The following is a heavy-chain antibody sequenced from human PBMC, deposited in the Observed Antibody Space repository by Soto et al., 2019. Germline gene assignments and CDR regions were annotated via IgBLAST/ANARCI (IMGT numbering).Heavy chain of an antibody. CDR3: ARGVDIVATISAFDI. Sequence: RLSCAASGFTFSTYNMNWVRQTPGKGLEWVSSISSTSSYIYYADSVKGRFTISRDNAKNSLYLQMNSLRAEDTAVYHCARGVDIVATISAFDIWGQGTMVTVSS. J-gene: IGHJ3*02. CDR2: ISSTSSYI. CDR1: GFTFSTYN. V-gene: IGHV3-21*01. D-gene: IGHD5-12*01.